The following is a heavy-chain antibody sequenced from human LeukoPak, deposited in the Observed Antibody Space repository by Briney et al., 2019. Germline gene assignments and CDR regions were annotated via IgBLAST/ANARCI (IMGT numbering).Heavy chain of an antibody. J-gene: IGHJ3*02. CDR3: AREVVGANGAFDI. CDR1: GYTFTSYY. D-gene: IGHD1-26*01. CDR2: INPSGGST. Sequence: ASVKVSCKASGYTFTSYYMHWVRQAPGQGLEWMGIINPSGGSTSYARKFQGRVTMTRDMSTSTVYMELSSLRSEDTAVYYCAREVVGANGAFDIWGQGTMVTVSS. V-gene: IGHV1-46*01.